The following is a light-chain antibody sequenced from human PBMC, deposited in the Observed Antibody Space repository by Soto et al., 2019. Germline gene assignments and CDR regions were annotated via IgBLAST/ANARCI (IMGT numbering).Light chain of an antibody. CDR1: QSISSSY. Sequence: EIVLTQSPGTLSLSPGERATLSCRASQSISSSYLAWHQQKPGQAPRVLIYGASSRATGIPDRFSGSGSGTDFTLTISNLQSEDFAVYYCQQYDDWPLTLGGGTKVEIK. CDR3: QQYDDWPLT. V-gene: IGKV3-20*01. CDR2: GAS. J-gene: IGKJ4*01.